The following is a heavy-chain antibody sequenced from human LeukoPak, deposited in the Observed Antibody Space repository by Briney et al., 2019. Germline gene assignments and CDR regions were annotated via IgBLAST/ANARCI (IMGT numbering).Heavy chain of an antibody. CDR1: GGTFSTYA. Sequence: GASVKVSCKASGGTFSTYAISWVRQAPGQGLEWMGRIIPILGITNYAQKFQGRVTITADKSTSTAYMELSSLRSEDTAVYYCARTPFGSTSCYADYWGQGTLVTVSS. D-gene: IGHD2-2*01. CDR3: ARTPFGSTSCYADY. V-gene: IGHV1-69*04. J-gene: IGHJ4*02. CDR2: IIPILGIT.